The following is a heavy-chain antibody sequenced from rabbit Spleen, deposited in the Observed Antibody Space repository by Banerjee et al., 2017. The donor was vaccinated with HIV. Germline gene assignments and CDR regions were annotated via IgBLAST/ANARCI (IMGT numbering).Heavy chain of an antibody. V-gene: IGHV1S40*01. CDR2: IYAGSSGTT. D-gene: IGHD7-1*01. CDR3: ARDTGTSFSSYGMDL. J-gene: IGHJ6*01. CDR1: GVSFSVSSY. Sequence: QSLEESGGDLVKPGASLTLTCTASGVSFSVSSYMCWVRQAPGKGLEWIACIYAGSSGTTYYASWAKGRFTCSKTSSTTVTLQMTSLTAADTATYFCARDTGTSFSSYGMDLWGPGTLVTVS.